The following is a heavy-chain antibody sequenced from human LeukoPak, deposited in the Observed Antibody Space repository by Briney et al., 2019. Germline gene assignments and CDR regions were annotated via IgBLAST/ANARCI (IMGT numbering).Heavy chain of an antibody. J-gene: IGHJ5*02. CDR3: ARGTIDCSGGSCYSNWFDP. D-gene: IGHD2-15*01. CDR1: GYTFTSYD. V-gene: IGHV1-8*01. Sequence: ASVKVSCKASGYTFTSYDINWVRQATGQGLEWMGWMNPNSGNTGYAQKFQGRVTMTRNTSISTAYMELSSLRSEDTAVYYCARGTIDCSGGSCYSNWFDPWGQGTLVTVSS. CDR2: MNPNSGNT.